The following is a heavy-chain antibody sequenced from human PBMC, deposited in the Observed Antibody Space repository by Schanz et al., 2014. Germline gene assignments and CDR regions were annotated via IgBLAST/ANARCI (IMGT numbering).Heavy chain of an antibody. V-gene: IGHV1-69*02. J-gene: IGHJ3*02. CDR3: ARGGGPEDVVDI. CDR1: GGTFSRLT. Sequence: QVQLVQSGADVKKPGSSVRVSCKASGGTFSRLTFSWVRQAPGQGLEWMGRVIPILGVTHYAQKFQGRVTITADKSTTTAYMELNSLNSDDTAVYYCARGGGPEDVVDIWGQGTILTVSS. D-gene: IGHD2-15*01. CDR2: VIPILGVT.